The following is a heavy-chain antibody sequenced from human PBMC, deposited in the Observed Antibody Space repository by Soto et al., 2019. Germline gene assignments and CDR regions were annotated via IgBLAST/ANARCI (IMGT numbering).Heavy chain of an antibody. J-gene: IGHJ6*02. V-gene: IGHV4-34*01. CDR2: INHSGST. CDR1: GGSFRGYY. Sequence: TSETLSRTRAVYGGSFRGYYWSWIRQPPGKGPEWIGEINHSGSTNYNPSLKSRLIISIDTSKNQFSLKVGSVTAADTAVYYCASSSLYGMDVWGQGTTVTVSS. CDR3: ASSSLYGMDV.